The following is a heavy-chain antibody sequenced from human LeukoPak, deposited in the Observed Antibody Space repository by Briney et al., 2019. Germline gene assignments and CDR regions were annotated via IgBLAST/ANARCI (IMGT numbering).Heavy chain of an antibody. V-gene: IGHV4-59*01. CDR1: GGSISSYY. Sequence: SETLSLTCTVSGGSISSYYWSWIRQPPGKGLEWIGYIYYSGSTNYNPSLKSRVTISVDTSKNQFSLKLTSVTAADTAVYYCARAAAEIDIWGQGTMVTVSS. J-gene: IGHJ3*02. CDR3: ARAAAEIDI. CDR2: IYYSGST.